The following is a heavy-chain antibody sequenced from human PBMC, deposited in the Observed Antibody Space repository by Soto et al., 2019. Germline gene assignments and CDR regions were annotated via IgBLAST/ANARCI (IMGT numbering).Heavy chain of an antibody. CDR2: IIPIFGTA. CDR1: GGIFSSYA. V-gene: IGHV1-69*06. D-gene: IGHD3-22*01. CDR3: ARKAYYYDSSGYYRPDFDY. Sequence: GASVKVSCKASGGIFSSYAISWVRQAPGQGLEWMGGIIPIFGTANYAQKFQGRVTITADKSTSTAYMELSSLRSEDTAVYYCARKAYYYDSSGYYRPDFDYWGQGTLVTVSS. J-gene: IGHJ4*02.